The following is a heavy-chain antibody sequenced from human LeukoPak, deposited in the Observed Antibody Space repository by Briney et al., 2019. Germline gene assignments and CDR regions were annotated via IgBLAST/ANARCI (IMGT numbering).Heavy chain of an antibody. J-gene: IGHJ3*02. CDR3: ASSGGENDALDI. CDR2: IYTGGST. V-gene: IGHV4-61*02. D-gene: IGHD3-10*01. CDR1: GGSISSGSYY. Sequence: PSETLSLTCTVSGGSISSGSYYWSWIRQPAGKGLEWIGRIYTGGSTNYNPSLKSRVTISVDTSKNQFSLKLSSVTAADTAVYYCASSGGENDALDIWGQGTMVTVSS.